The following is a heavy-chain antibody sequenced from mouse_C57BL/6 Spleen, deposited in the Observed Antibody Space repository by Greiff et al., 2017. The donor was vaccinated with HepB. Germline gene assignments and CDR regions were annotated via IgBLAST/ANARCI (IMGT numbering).Heavy chain of an antibody. D-gene: IGHD1-1*01. J-gene: IGHJ3*01. CDR2: INPNNGGT. CDR1: GYTFTDYN. V-gene: IGHV1-18*01. Sequence: VQLQQSGPELVKPGASVKIPCKASGYTFTDYNMDWVKQSHGKSLEWIGDINPNNGGTIYNQKFKGKATLTVDKSSSTAYMELRSLTSEDTAVYYCAAHYYYGSSPGFAYWGQGTLVTVSA. CDR3: AAHYYYGSSPGFAY.